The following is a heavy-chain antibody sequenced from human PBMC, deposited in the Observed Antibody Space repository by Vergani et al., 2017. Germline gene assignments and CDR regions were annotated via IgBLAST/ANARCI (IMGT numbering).Heavy chain of an antibody. D-gene: IGHD3-22*01. J-gene: IGHJ6*02. CDR3: AKVVYDSSGYYYYYGMDV. CDR2: ISYDGSNK. Sequence: VQLVESGGGLVKPGGSLRLSCAASGFTFSSYGMHWVRQAPGKGLEWVAVISYDGSNKYYADSVKGRFTISRDNSKNTLYLQMNSLRAEDTAVYYCAKVVYDSSGYYYYYGMDVWGQGTTVTVSS. V-gene: IGHV3-30*18. CDR1: GFTFSSYG.